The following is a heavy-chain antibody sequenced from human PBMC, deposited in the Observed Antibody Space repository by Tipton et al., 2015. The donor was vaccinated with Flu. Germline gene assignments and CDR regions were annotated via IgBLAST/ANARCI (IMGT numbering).Heavy chain of an antibody. Sequence: SLRLSCTVSGGSISYYYWSWIRQPPGKGLEWVGYIYYSGSTNYNPSLKSRVTISVDTSKNQFSLKPTSVTAADTAVYFCAREDFDSREYYPNWFDPWGQGTLVTVSP. CDR2: IYYSGST. D-gene: IGHD3-22*01. V-gene: IGHV4-59*01. CDR3: AREDFDSREYYPNWFDP. J-gene: IGHJ5*02. CDR1: GGSISYYY.